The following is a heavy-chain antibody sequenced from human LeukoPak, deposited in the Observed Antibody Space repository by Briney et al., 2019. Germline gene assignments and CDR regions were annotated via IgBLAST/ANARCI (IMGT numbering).Heavy chain of an antibody. CDR3: ARDSYYCSSTSCVWFDP. CDR2: IKQDGSEK. J-gene: IGHJ5*02. CDR1: GFTFSSYW. Sequence: PGGSLRLSCAASGFTFSSYWMSWDRQAPGKGLEWVANIKQDGSEKYYVDSVKGRFTISRDNAKNSLYLQMNSLRAEDTAVYYCARDSYYCSSTSCVWFDPWGQGTLVTVSS. V-gene: IGHV3-7*01. D-gene: IGHD2-2*01.